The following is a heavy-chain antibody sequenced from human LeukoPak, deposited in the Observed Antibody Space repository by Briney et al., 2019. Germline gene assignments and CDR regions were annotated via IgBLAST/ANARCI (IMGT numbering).Heavy chain of an antibody. CDR1: GFTFSSYS. CDR3: ASSIVDTAMVMIDY. J-gene: IGHJ4*02. CDR2: ISSSSSYI. V-gene: IGHV3-21*01. D-gene: IGHD5-18*01. Sequence: GGSLRLSCAASGFTFSSYSMNWVRQAPGKGLEWVSSISSSSSYIYYADSVKGRFTISRDNAKNSLYLQMNSLRAEDAAVYYCASSIVDTAMVMIDYWGQGTLVTVSS.